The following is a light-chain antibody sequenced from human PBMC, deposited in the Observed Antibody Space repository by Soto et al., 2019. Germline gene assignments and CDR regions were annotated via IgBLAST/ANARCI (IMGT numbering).Light chain of an antibody. V-gene: IGLV4-60*02. J-gene: IGLJ3*02. CDR2: LEGSGSY. CDR3: ETWDSNTRV. CDR1: SGRSGYI. Sequence: QPVLTQSSSASASLGSSVKLTCTLSSGRSGYIIAWHQQQPGKAPRYLMKLEGSGSYNRGSGVPDRFSGSSSGADRYLTISNLQFEDEADYYCETWDSNTRVFGGGTKLTVL.